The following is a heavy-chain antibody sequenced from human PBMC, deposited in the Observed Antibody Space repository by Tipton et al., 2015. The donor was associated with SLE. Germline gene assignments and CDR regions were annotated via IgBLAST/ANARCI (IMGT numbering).Heavy chain of an antibody. CDR2: IKQDGSEK. D-gene: IGHD1-26*01. CDR1: GFTFSSYW. Sequence: SLRFSCAASGFTFSSYWMSWVRQAPGKGLEWVANIKQDGSEKYYVDSVKGRFTISRDNAKNSLYLQMNSLRAEDTAVYYCARASSGSYPIYYYYYGMDVWGQGTTVTVSS. J-gene: IGHJ6*02. CDR3: ARASSGSYPIYYYYYGMDV. V-gene: IGHV3-7*05.